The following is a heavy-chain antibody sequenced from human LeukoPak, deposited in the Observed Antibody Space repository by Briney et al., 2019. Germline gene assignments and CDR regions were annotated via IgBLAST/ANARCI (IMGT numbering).Heavy chain of an antibody. J-gene: IGHJ4*02. V-gene: IGHV1-18*01. CDR2: ISAYNGNT. CDR1: GYTFTSYG. D-gene: IGHD3-10*01. CDR3: ARSEYYGSGSYYIIVY. Sequence: GASVKVSCKASGYTFTSYGISWVRQAPGQGLEWMGWISAYNGNTNYAQKLQGRVTMTTDTSTSTAYMELRSLRSDDTAVNYCARSEYYGSGSYYIIVYWGQGTLVTVSS.